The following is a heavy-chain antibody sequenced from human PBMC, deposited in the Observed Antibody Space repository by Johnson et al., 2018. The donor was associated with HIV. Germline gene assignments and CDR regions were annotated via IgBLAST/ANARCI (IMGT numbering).Heavy chain of an antibody. V-gene: IGHV3-9*01. CDR2: ISWNSGSI. J-gene: IGHJ3*02. CDR3: VRDDYAFHI. Sequence: VQLVESGGGVVRPGGSLRLSCAASGFTFDDYAMHWVRQAPGKGLEWVSGISWNSGSIGYADSVKGRFTISRDNAKNSLYLQMNSLRADDTAVYYCVRDDYAFHIWCQGTMVTVSS. CDR1: GFTFDDYA.